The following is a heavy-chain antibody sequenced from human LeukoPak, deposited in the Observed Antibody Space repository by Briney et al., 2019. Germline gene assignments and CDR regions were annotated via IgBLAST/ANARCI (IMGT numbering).Heavy chain of an antibody. V-gene: IGHV3-30-3*01. CDR3: ARDFDY. J-gene: IGHJ4*02. CDR2: ISYDGSNK. Sequence: GGSLRLSCAASGFTFSSYAMHWVRQAPGKGLEWVAVISYDGSNKYYADSVKGRFTISRDTSKNTLYLQMNSLRAGDTAVYYCARDFDYWGQGTLVTVSS. CDR1: GFTFSSYA.